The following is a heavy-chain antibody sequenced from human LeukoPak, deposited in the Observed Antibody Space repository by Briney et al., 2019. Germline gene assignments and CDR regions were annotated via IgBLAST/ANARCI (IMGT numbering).Heavy chain of an antibody. J-gene: IGHJ3*01. CDR2: VHHSGIT. Sequence: PSETLSLICVVSGGFISSGGYYWGWIRHPPEKGLEWIGSVHHSGITYYNTSLKSRVTISVDKSKNQFSLELTSVTAADTAVYYCARNPPNYYDSSGRMGAFDVWGQGTMVTVSS. V-gene: IGHV4-39*01. D-gene: IGHD3-22*01. CDR1: GGFISSGGYY. CDR3: ARNPPNYYDSSGRMGAFDV.